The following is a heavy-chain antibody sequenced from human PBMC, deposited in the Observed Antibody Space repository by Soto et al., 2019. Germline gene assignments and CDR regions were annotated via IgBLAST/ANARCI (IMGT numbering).Heavy chain of an antibody. J-gene: IGHJ6*02. CDR3: AKGRTYYYDSSGYYYYGMDV. Sequence: VQLLESGGGLVQPGGSLRLSCAASGFTFSSYAMSWVRQAPGKGLEWVSAISGSGGSTYYADSVKGRFTISRDNSKNTLYLQMNSLRAEDTAVYYCAKGRTYYYDSSGYYYYGMDVWGQGTTVTVSS. CDR1: GFTFSSYA. V-gene: IGHV3-23*01. CDR2: ISGSGGST. D-gene: IGHD3-22*01.